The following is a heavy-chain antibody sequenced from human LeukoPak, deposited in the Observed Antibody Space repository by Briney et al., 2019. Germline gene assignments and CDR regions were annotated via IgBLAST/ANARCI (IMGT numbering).Heavy chain of an antibody. CDR1: GYTFTSYG. Sequence: ASVKVSCKASGYTFTSYGISWVRQAPGQGLEWMGWISAYNGNTNYARKLQGRVTMTTDTSTSTAYMELRSLRSDDTAVYYCARVTRAANRMRPWFDPWGQGTLVTVSS. CDR2: ISAYNGNT. CDR3: ARVTRAANRMRPWFDP. J-gene: IGHJ5*02. V-gene: IGHV1-18*01. D-gene: IGHD2-15*01.